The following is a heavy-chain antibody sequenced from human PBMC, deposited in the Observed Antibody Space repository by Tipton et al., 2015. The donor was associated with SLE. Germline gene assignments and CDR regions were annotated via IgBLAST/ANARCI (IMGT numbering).Heavy chain of an antibody. D-gene: IGHD3-22*01. CDR1: GGSISRGGYY. CDR2: IYESGNTY. J-gene: IGHJ3*02. Sequence: TLSLTCTVSGGSISRGGYYWSWIRQLPGKGLEWIGYIYESGNTYYYNPSLKSRVTILVDTSRNQFSLRLGSVTAADTAVYYCARDDDSSAYDGRGDAFDIWGQGTMVTVSS. CDR3: ARDDDSSAYDGRGDAFDI. V-gene: IGHV4-31*03.